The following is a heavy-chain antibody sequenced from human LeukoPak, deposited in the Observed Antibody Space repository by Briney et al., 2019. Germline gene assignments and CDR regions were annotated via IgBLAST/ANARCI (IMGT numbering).Heavy chain of an antibody. CDR2: IYYRGST. D-gene: IGHD6-13*01. V-gene: IGHV4-59*08. CDR1: GGSISSYY. J-gene: IGHJ6*02. CDR3: ARHMDWYNSSLHYYYGMDV. Sequence: SETLSLTCTVSGGSISSYYWSWLRQPPGKGLGWSGYIYYRGSTNYNPSLKSRVTMSVDTSKNQFSLKLSSVTAADTAVYYCARHMDWYNSSLHYYYGMDVWGQGTTVTVSS.